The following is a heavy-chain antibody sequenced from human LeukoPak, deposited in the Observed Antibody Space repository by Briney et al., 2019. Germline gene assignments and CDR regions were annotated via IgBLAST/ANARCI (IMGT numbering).Heavy chain of an antibody. D-gene: IGHD3-3*01. CDR2: INPNNGGT. Sequence: ASVKVSCKASGYTFTGYYMHWVRQAPGQGLEWMGWINPNNGGTNYAQKFQGRVTMTRNTSISTAYMELSSLRSEDTAVYCCARVGVDFWSGYLRYTWFDPWVQGTLVTVSS. J-gene: IGHJ5*02. CDR1: GYTFTGYY. V-gene: IGHV1-2*02. CDR3: ARVGVDFWSGYLRYTWFDP.